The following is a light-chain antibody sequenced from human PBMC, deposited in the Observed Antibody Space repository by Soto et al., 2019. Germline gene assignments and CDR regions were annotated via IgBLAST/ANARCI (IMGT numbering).Light chain of an antibody. V-gene: IGKV3-20*01. CDR2: GAS. CDR1: QSVSSSY. Sequence: EIVLTQSPGTLSLSPGERATLSCRASQSVSSSYLAWYQQKPGQAPRLLIHGASSRATGIPDRFSGSGSGTDFTLTISRLEPEDFAVYYCQQYGSSPPQTFGQGTKVEIK. CDR3: QQYGSSPPQT. J-gene: IGKJ1*01.